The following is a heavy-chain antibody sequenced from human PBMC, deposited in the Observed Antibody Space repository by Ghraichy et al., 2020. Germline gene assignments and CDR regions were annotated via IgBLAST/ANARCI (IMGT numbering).Heavy chain of an antibody. CDR1: GFTFGRTG. V-gene: IGHV3-30*02. Sequence: GGSLRLSCEVSGFTFGRTGMHWVRQGPGKRPEWVAFIRYDSSGKYYTESVKGRFTISRDNANNTLSLQMNGLRPEDTAVYYCVKDRDGSFQYYFEYWGQGTLVTVS. CDR3: VKDRDGSFQYYFEY. CDR2: IRYDSSGK. J-gene: IGHJ4*02. D-gene: IGHD5-24*01.